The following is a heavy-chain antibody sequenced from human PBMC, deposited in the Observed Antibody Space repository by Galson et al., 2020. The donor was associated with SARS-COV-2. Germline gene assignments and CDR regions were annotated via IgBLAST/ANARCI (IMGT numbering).Heavy chain of an antibody. Sequence: ASVKVSCKASGYTFTSYYMHWVRQAPGQGLEWMGVINPSGGGTTYTQKFQGRVTMTSDTSTTTVYMELSSLRSEDTAVYYCARARSSFRFVETVDYWGQGTLVTVSS. V-gene: IGHV1-46*01. D-gene: IGHD3-3*01. J-gene: IGHJ4*02. CDR2: INPSGGGT. CDR1: GYTFTSYY. CDR3: ARARSSFRFVETVDY.